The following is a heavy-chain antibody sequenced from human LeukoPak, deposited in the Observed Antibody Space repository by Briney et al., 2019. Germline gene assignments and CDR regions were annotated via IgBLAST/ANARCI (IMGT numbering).Heavy chain of an antibody. V-gene: IGHV3-30*04. D-gene: IGHD3-10*01. Sequence: GRSLRLSSAASGFTLSAYSMHWVRQAPGKGLEWAAVVSSIGRQEYYADSVKGRFTISGDDSKNTLYLQMTSLTVEDTGLYYCARAFAGAPFDLWGRGTLVTVSS. CDR3: ARAFAGAPFDL. CDR2: VSSIGRQE. J-gene: IGHJ2*01. CDR1: GFTLSAYS.